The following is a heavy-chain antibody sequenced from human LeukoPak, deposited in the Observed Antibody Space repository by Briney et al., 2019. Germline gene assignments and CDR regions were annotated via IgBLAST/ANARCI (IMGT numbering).Heavy chain of an antibody. Sequence: SETLSLTCTVSGYSISTGYYWGWIRQPPGKGLEWIGSIYHSGSTYYNPSLQSRVTMSVDTSKNQSSLKLSSVTAADTAIYYCARTYFPRGAFDIWGLGTMVTVSS. CDR1: GYSISTGYY. CDR3: ARTYFPRGAFDI. D-gene: IGHD3-9*01. CDR2: IYHSGST. J-gene: IGHJ3*02. V-gene: IGHV4-38-2*02.